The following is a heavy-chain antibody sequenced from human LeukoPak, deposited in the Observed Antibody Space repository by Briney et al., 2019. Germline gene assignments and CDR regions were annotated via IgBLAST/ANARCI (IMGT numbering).Heavy chain of an antibody. D-gene: IGHD3-10*01. V-gene: IGHV4-59*12. Sequence: SETLSLTCTVSGGSISSYYWSWIRQPPGKGLEWIGYIYYSGSTNYNPSLKSRVTISVDTSKNQFSLKLSSVTAADTAVYYCARRNRGRSIYYFDYWGQGTLVTVSS. J-gene: IGHJ4*02. CDR2: IYYSGST. CDR3: ARRNRGRSIYYFDY. CDR1: GGSISSYY.